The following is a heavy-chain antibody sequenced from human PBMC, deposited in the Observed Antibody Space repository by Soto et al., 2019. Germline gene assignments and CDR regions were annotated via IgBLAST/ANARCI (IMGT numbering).Heavy chain of an antibody. CDR1: GGSVSSGSYY. V-gene: IGHV4-61*01. CDR3: ARRGDWVLDAFDI. J-gene: IGHJ3*02. D-gene: IGHD3-9*01. Sequence: SETLSLTCTVSGGSVSSGSYYWSWIRQPPGKGLEWIGYKYHSGSTIYNPSLKSRVTISIDTSKNQFSLKVSSVTAADTAVYYCARRGDWVLDAFDIWGQGTMVTVSS. CDR2: KYHSGST.